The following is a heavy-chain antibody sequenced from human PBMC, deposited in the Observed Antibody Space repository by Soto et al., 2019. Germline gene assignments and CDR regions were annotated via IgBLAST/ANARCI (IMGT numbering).Heavy chain of an antibody. J-gene: IGHJ5*02. CDR2: IYHSGST. CDR1: GASISSGGYS. Sequence: QLQLQESGSGLVKPSQTLSLTCAVSGASISSGGYSWSWIRQPPGKGLEWIGYIYHSGSTYYNPSLKSRVTISVDRSKNQFSLKLSSVTAAEKAVYYCARVPDRWGQGTLVTVSS. V-gene: IGHV4-30-2*01. CDR3: ARVPDR. D-gene: IGHD2-2*01.